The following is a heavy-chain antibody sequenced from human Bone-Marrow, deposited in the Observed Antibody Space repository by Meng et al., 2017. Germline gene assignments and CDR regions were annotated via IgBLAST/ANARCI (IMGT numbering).Heavy chain of an antibody. D-gene: IGHD1-26*01. CDR2: IWYDGSNK. V-gene: IGHV3-33*01. Sequence: SPKTSCAASGFTFSSYGMHWVRQAPGKGLEWVAVIWYDGSNKYYADSVKGRFTITRDNSKNTLYLQMNSLRAEDTAVYYCARDSGSYYLLSYWGQGTLVTVSS. CDR1: GFTFSSYG. CDR3: ARDSGSYYLLSY. J-gene: IGHJ4*02.